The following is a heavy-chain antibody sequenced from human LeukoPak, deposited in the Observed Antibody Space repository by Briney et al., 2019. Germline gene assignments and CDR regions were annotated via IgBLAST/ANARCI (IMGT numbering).Heavy chain of an antibody. CDR3: STIVLGGGYGYSDY. D-gene: IGHD6-19*01. CDR2: ISGSGSST. V-gene: IGHV3-23*01. Sequence: GGSLRLSCAAFGFTFSTYAVNWVRQAPGRGLEWVSSISGSGSSTYYADSVKGRFTISRDNSKNTLFLQMNSLRAEDTAIYHCSTIVLGGGYGYSDYWGQGTLVTVSS. J-gene: IGHJ4*02. CDR1: GFTFSTYA.